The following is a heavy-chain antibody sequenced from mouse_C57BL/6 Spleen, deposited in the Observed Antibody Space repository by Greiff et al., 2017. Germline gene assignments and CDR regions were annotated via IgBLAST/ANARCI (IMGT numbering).Heavy chain of an antibody. D-gene: IGHD2-4*01. CDR3: TDYDYFYFAMDY. J-gene: IGHJ4*01. V-gene: IGHV6-3*01. CDR2: IRLKYDNYAT. CDR1: GFTFSNYW. Sequence: EVKVEESGGGLVQPGGSMKLSCVASGFTFSNYWMNWVRQSPEKGLEWVAQIRLKYDNYATHYAESVKGRFTISRDDSKSSVYLQKNKLRAADTGIYYCTDYDYFYFAMDYWGQGTSVTVSS.